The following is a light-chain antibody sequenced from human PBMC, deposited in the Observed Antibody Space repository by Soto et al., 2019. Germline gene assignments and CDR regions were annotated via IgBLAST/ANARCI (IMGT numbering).Light chain of an antibody. CDR3: QESPHRSRT. CDR2: GAS. V-gene: IGKV3-15*01. CDR1: QSVSSN. J-gene: IGKJ1*01. Sequence: RASQSVSSNLAWYQQKPGQAARLLIYGASTRATGIPARFSGNRSGTEFTLTSSVPPSLLIRAYDRQESPHRSRTFAQGTKVDIK.